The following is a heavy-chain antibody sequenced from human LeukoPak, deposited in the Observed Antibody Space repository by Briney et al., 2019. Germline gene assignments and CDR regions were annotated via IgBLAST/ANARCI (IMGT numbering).Heavy chain of an antibody. CDR1: GGSISSYY. CDR3: AKILPGSWIDP. V-gene: IGHV4-4*07. CDR2: IYSSGKT. Sequence: SETLSLTCTVSGGSISSYYWVWVRQPAGKELEWSGRIYSSGKTNYNPSLKGRVTMSVETSKKQFSLKLNSLHAAGPAFFFCAKILPGSWIDPWGQGTLVTVSS. D-gene: IGHD2/OR15-2a*01. J-gene: IGHJ5*02.